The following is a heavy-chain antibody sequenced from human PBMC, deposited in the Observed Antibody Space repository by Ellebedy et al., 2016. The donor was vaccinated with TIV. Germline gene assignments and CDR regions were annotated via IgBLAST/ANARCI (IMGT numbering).Heavy chain of an antibody. CDR1: GDSISSGGYY. D-gene: IGHD3-22*01. J-gene: IGHJ4*02. CDR3: ARGNDISGYFPHFEY. V-gene: IGHV4-31*03. CDR2: FYYSGIT. Sequence: MPSETLSLTCTVSGDSISSGGYYWSWIRQHPGKGLEWIGYFYYSGITKYNPSLKSRVTISVDTSKNQFSLNLSSVTVADTAVYYCARGNDISGYFPHFEYWGQGTLVTVSS.